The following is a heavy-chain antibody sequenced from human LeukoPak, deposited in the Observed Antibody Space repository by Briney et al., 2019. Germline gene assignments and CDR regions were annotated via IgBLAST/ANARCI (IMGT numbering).Heavy chain of an antibody. D-gene: IGHD2-15*01. Sequence: ASVKVSCKASGYTFTSYGISWVRQAPGQGLEWMGWISAYNGNTNYAQKLQGRVTMTTDTSTSTAYMELRSLRSDDTAVYYCARPYCSGGSCYWANNWFDPWGQGTLVTVSS. V-gene: IGHV1-18*01. CDR1: GYTFTSYG. CDR3: ARPYCSGGSCYWANNWFDP. J-gene: IGHJ5*02. CDR2: ISAYNGNT.